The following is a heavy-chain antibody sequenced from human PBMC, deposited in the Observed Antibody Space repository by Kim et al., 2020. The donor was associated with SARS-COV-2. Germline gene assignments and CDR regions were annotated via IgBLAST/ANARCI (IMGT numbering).Heavy chain of an antibody. CDR1: GFTFDDYG. D-gene: IGHD3-3*01. V-gene: IGHV3-20*04. Sequence: GGSLRLSCAASGFTFDDYGMSWVRQAPGKGLEWVSGINWNGGSTGYADSVKGRFTISRDNAKNSLYLQMNSLRAEDTALYYCARPVTYYDFWSGPRLDAFDIWGQGTMVTVSS. CDR2: INWNGGST. CDR3: ARPVTYYDFWSGPRLDAFDI. J-gene: IGHJ3*02.